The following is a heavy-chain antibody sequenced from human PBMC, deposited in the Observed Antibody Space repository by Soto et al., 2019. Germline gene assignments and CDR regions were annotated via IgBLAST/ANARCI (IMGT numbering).Heavy chain of an antibody. D-gene: IGHD2-15*01. Sequence: QVQLQESGPGLVKPSGTLSLTCAVSGGSISTNNWWSWVRRPPGKGLEWIGEIYQSGNTNYNSSLKSRVTISIDKSRNEFSLNVRSVTAADTAVYYCARVMGVASGGPLDYWGQGALVSVSS. CDR1: GGSISTNNW. J-gene: IGHJ4*02. V-gene: IGHV4-4*02. CDR3: ARVMGVASGGPLDY. CDR2: IYQSGNT.